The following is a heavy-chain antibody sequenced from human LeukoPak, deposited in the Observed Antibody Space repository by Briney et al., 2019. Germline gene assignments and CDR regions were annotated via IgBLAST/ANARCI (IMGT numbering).Heavy chain of an antibody. V-gene: IGHV3-20*04. CDR3: AELGITMIGGV. CDR2: INWNGGST. CDR1: GFTFDDYG. D-gene: IGHD3-10*02. Sequence: PGGSLRLSCAASGFTFDDYGMSWVRQAPGKGLEWVSGINWNGGSTGYADSVKGRFTISRDNAKNSLYLQMNSLRAEDTAVYYCAELGITMIGGVWGKGTTVTIPS. J-gene: IGHJ6*04.